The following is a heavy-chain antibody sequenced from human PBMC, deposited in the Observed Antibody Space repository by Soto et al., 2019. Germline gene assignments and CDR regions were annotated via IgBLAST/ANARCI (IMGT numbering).Heavy chain of an antibody. V-gene: IGHV3-11*06. Sequence: GGSLRLSCAASGFDFSDSYMSWVRQAPGKGPEWVSYINSGSSYTGYADSVKGRFTISRDNAKNSLYLQMNSLRAEDTAVYYCASSVDRGWLQLTPDSWGQGTLVIVSS. CDR1: GFDFSDSY. J-gene: IGHJ5*01. D-gene: IGHD3-22*01. CDR2: INSGSSYT. CDR3: ASSVDRGWLQLTPDS.